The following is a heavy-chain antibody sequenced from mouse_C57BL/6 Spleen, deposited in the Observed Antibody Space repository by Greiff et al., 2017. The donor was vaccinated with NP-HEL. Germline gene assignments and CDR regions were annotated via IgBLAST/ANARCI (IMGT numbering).Heavy chain of an antibody. V-gene: IGHV1-52*01. Sequence: QVQLKQPGAELVRPGSSVKLSCKASGYTFTSYWMHWVKQMPIQGLEWIGNIDPSDSETHYNQKFKDKATLTVDKSSSTASMQLSSLTSEDSAVYYCARIYYGYDPFDYWGQGTTLTVSS. CDR3: ARIYYGYDPFDY. D-gene: IGHD2-2*01. J-gene: IGHJ2*01. CDR1: GYTFTSYW. CDR2: IDPSDSET.